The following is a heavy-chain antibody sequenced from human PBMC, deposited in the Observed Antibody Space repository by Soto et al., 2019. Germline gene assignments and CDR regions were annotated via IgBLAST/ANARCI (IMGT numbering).Heavy chain of an antibody. CDR1: GFIFNSYG. Sequence: GGSLRLSCAASGFIFNSYGMAWVRQAPGKGLEWVSGISGNGGSIYYADSVKGRFTISRDTFKKTVFLEMNSLRAEDTALYYCTRVPMRFDYWGQGTLVTVSS. V-gene: IGHV3-23*01. J-gene: IGHJ4*02. CDR3: TRVPMRFDY. D-gene: IGHD3-10*01. CDR2: ISGNGGSI.